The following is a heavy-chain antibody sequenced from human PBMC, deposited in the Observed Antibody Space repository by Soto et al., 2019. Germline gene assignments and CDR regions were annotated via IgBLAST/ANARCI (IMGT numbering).Heavy chain of an antibody. CDR1: GFIFSDYY. CDR3: VRENNGGPEV. CDR2: ISSSSSYT. J-gene: IGHJ3*01. V-gene: IGHV3-11*06. Sequence: GGSLILSCAASGFIFSDYYMSWIRQAPGKGLEWVSYISSSSSYTNYADSVKGRFTISRDNAKNSLYLQMNSLRAEDTAIYYCVRENNGGPEVWGQGTMVTVSS. D-gene: IGHD1-20*01.